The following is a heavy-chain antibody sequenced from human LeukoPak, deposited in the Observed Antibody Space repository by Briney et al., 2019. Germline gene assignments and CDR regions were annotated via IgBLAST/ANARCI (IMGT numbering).Heavy chain of an antibody. CDR3: ARDQGSMIVVRTNNWYFDL. J-gene: IGHJ2*01. CDR1: GLTFTTYW. Sequence: GGSLRLSCAASGLTFTTYWMHWVRQAPGKGLVWISRINGDGSSTNYADSVKGRFTISRDNGKNSLYLQINSLRADDTAVYYCARDQGSMIVVRTNNWYFDLWGRGTLVTVSS. D-gene: IGHD3-22*01. CDR2: INGDGSST. V-gene: IGHV3-74*01.